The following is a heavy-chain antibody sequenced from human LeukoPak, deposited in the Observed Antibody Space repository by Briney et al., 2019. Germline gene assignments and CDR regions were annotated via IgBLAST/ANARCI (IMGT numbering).Heavy chain of an antibody. CDR2: IYTSGST. V-gene: IGHV4-4*07. J-gene: IGHJ4*02. CDR1: GGSISSYY. Sequence: SETLSLTCTVSGGSISSYYWSWIRQPAGKGLEWIGRIYTSGSTNYNPSLKSRVTMSVDTSKNQFSLKLSSVTAADTAVYYCARSPIWNIVVVPAAIDYWGQGTLVTVSS. D-gene: IGHD2-2*02. CDR3: ARSPIWNIVVVPAAIDY.